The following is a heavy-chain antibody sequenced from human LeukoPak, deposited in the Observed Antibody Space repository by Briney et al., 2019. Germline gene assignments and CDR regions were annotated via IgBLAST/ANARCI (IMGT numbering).Heavy chain of an antibody. Sequence: GGSLRLSCAASGFTFSNYAMNWVRQAPGKGLEWVSSISGSGGSTYFAGSVKGRVTISRDNSKNTMYMQMNSLRVEDTAVYYCAKGGQNYDFWRFDYWGQGSLVTVAS. D-gene: IGHD3-3*01. V-gene: IGHV3-23*01. CDR2: ISGSGGST. CDR1: GFTFSNYA. CDR3: AKGGQNYDFWRFDY. J-gene: IGHJ4*02.